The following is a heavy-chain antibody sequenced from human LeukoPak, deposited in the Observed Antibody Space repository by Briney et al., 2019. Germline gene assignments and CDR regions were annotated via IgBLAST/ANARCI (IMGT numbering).Heavy chain of an antibody. CDR1: GFTFSSYS. D-gene: IGHD1-26*01. V-gene: IGHV3-48*02. Sequence: GRSLRLSCVASGFTFSSYSINWVRQAPGKGLEWVSYISGSSTTIYYADSVKGRFTISRDNAKNSLYLQMNSLRDEDTAVYYCARDLVGATASWGQGTLVTVSS. CDR2: ISGSSTTI. CDR3: ARDLVGATAS. J-gene: IGHJ5*02.